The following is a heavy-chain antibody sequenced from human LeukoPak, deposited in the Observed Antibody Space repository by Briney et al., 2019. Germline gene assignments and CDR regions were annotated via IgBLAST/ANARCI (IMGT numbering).Heavy chain of an antibody. D-gene: IGHD3-10*01. CDR3: AGGGNYYWAPDY. V-gene: IGHV4-28*06. J-gene: IGHJ4*02. CDR1: NYAMSSSNW. Sequence: SDTLSLTCAVSNYAMSSSNWWGWIRQPPGKELEWIGDIYYSGNTDYNPSLKSRVIMSIQTSKNQFSLKLTSVSALDTAVYYCAGGGNYYWAPDYWGQGTLVTVS. CDR2: IYYSGNT.